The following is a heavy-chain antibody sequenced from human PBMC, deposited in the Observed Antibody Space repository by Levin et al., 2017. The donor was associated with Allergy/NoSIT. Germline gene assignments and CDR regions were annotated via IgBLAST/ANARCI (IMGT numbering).Heavy chain of an antibody. CDR2: IINSGVGT. V-gene: IGHV3-23*01. Sequence: GESLKISCAASGFTFNNYAMSWVRQAPGKGLEWVSAIINSGVGTYYADSVKGRFTISRDNSKNTMYLQMNSLRAEDTAVYFCAKDAIRGSDQPYYFEYWGQGTLVTASS. J-gene: IGHJ4*02. CDR1: GFTFNNYA. D-gene: IGHD6-19*01. CDR3: AKDAIRGSDQPYYFEY.